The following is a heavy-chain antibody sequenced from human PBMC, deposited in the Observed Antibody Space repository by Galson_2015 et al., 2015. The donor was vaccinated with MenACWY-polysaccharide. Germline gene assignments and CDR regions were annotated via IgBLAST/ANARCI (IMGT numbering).Heavy chain of an antibody. V-gene: IGHV3-23*01. CDR1: GFTFSNYA. J-gene: IGHJ4*02. Sequence: SLRLSCAASGFTFSNYAMSWVRQAPGKGLEWVSTIGGSGSNTHYADSVKGRFTISRDNSKNTLSLQMNSLRAEDTAVYSCARVRYSTGKYQFDYWGQGTLVAVSS. CDR3: ARVRYSTGKYQFDY. CDR2: IGGSGSNT. D-gene: IGHD2-2*01.